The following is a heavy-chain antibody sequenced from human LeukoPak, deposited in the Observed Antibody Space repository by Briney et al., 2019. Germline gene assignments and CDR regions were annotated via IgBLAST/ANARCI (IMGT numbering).Heavy chain of an antibody. CDR1: GYTFTSYA. J-gene: IGHJ4*02. V-gene: IGHV1-69*13. CDR3: ARAIHQMYYFDY. CDR2: IIPIFGTA. Sequence: GASVKVSCKASGYTFTSYAISWVRQAPGQGLEWMGGIIPIFGTANYAQKFQGRVTITADESTSTAYMELSSLRSEDTAVYYCARAIHQMYYFDYWGQGTLVTVSS.